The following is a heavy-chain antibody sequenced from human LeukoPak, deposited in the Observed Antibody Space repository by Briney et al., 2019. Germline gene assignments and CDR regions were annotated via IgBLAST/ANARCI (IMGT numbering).Heavy chain of an antibody. CDR1: GFTFSSYE. J-gene: IGHJ4*02. Sequence: GGPLRLSCAASGFTFSSYEMNWVRQAPGKGLMWVARIDNDADSSVYAGSVKGRFTIPQNNSQNTMFLQMKRLKEEDTAGYYCARGLRGPDYWGQGTQVTVSS. CDR3: ARGLRGPDY. CDR2: IDNDADSS. V-gene: IGHV3-74*01.